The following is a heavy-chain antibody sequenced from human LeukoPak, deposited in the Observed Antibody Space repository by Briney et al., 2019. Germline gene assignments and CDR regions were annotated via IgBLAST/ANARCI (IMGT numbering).Heavy chain of an antibody. CDR2: ISSSSTII. V-gene: IGHV3-48*03. CDR3: GASRQYVGAFDI. Sequence: GGSLRLSCAASGFTFSSYELYWVRQAPGKGLEWISYISSSSTIIRYADSVRGRFTISRDDARESLYLQMSSLRADDTAIYYCGASRQYVGAFDIWGQGTLVTVSS. J-gene: IGHJ3*02. D-gene: IGHD3-16*01. CDR1: GFTFSSYE.